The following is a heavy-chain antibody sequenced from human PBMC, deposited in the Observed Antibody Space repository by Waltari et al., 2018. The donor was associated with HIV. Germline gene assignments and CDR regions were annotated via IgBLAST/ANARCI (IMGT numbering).Heavy chain of an antibody. CDR3: AREWRATSWYQGGFDY. Sequence: QLQLQESGPGLVKPSETLSLTCTVSGDSISSSTYYWGWVRQPPGKGLEGIGSVHHSVSTFYNPSLNSRVTISVDTSNNQFSLKLTSVTAADTAVFYCAREWRATSWYQGGFDYWGQGTLVTVSS. J-gene: IGHJ4*02. CDR1: GDSISSSTYY. V-gene: IGHV4-39*02. CDR2: VHHSVST. D-gene: IGHD1-20*01.